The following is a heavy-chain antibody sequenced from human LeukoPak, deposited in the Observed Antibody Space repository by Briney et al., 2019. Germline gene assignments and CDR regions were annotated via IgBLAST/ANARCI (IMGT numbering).Heavy chain of an antibody. J-gene: IGHJ4*02. CDR2: IIPILGIA. Sequence: SVKVSCKASGGTFSSYTISWVRQAPGQGLEWMGRIIPILGIANYAQKFQGRVTITADKSTRTAYMELSSPRSEDTAVYYCGRDGGGGELYWGQGTLVTVSS. CDR3: GRDGGGGELY. CDR1: GGTFSSYT. D-gene: IGHD1-7*01. V-gene: IGHV1-69*04.